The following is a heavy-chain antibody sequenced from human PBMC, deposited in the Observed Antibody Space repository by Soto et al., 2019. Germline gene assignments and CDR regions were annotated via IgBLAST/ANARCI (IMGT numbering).Heavy chain of an antibody. CDR2: ISAYTGNT. J-gene: IGHJ4*02. CDR1: GYTFTSYD. CDR3: AKYFFYDSRGYPTFFDY. V-gene: IGHV1-18*04. Sequence: ASVKVSCKASGYTFTSYDINWVRQAPGQGLEWMGWISAYTGNTNYAQKLQGRVTMTTDTSTSTAYMELRSLRSDDTAVYYCAKYFFYDSRGYPTFFDYWGQGTIVTVSS. D-gene: IGHD3-22*01.